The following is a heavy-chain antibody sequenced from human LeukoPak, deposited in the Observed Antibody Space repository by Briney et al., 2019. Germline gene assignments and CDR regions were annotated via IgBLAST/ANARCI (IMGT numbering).Heavy chain of an antibody. D-gene: IGHD4-17*01. CDR1: GFTFSDYA. CDR3: AKGSSRGTTMTWFDP. J-gene: IGHJ5*02. Sequence: GGSLRLSCTASGFTFSDYAMNWVRQAPGKGLEWISVISGSGGTTYYADSVKGRLTISRDNSKNTLYLQANSLRADDTAVYYCAKGSSRGTTMTWFDPWGQGTLVTVSS. V-gene: IGHV3-23*01. CDR2: ISGSGGTT.